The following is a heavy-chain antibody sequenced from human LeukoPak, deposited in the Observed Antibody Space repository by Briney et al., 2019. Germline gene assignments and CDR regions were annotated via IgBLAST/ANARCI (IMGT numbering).Heavy chain of an antibody. Sequence: ASVKVSCKASGYTFSGYYMHWVRQAPGQGLEWMGWINPNSGGTNYAQKFQGGVTMTRDTSIRKAYMELSRLRSDDTAVYYCARERVVGALSSALDYWGQGTLVTVSS. V-gene: IGHV1-2*02. CDR2: INPNSGGT. D-gene: IGHD1-26*01. J-gene: IGHJ4*02. CDR3: ARERVVGALSSALDY. CDR1: GYTFSGYY.